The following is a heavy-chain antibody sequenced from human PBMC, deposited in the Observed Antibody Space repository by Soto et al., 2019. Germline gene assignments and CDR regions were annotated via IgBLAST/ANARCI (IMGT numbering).Heavy chain of an antibody. Sequence: QVQLVQSGAEVKKPGASVKVSCKASGYTFTSYGITWVRQAPRQGLEWMGWISVYNGKTNYAQKVQGRVTLTTDTSTTTAYMELRSLRSDDTAVDYCAIWAGQNRDFGGPFDYWGQGTLVTVSS. CDR3: AIWAGQNRDFGGPFDY. V-gene: IGHV1-18*04. CDR1: GYTFTSYG. CDR2: ISVYNGKT. J-gene: IGHJ4*02. D-gene: IGHD3-10*01.